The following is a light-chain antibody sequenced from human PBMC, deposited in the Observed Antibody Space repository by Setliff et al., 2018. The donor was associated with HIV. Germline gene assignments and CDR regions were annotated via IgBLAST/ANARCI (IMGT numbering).Light chain of an antibody. CDR2: YNR. CDR3: QVWDNTNDHYV. J-gene: IGLJ1*01. Sequence: SYELTQPPSVSVAPGQTARIPCGGNNIGSKTVHWYQQKPGQAPVVVIFYNRDRPSGIPERFSGSNSGNTATLTISRVEGGDEAAYYCQVWDNTNDHYVFGTGTKVT. V-gene: IGLV3-21*04. CDR1: NIGSKT.